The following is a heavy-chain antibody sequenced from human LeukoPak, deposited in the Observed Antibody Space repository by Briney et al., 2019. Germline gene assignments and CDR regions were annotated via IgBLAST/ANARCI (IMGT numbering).Heavy chain of an antibody. D-gene: IGHD1-26*01. CDR2: IWNDGNTQ. J-gene: IGHJ4*02. Sequence: PGGSLRLSCVASGFTLSSYGMHWVRQAPGKGLECVAIIWNDGNTQYNLDSVKGRFTISRDHSKNSLYLEMNSLRAEDTAVYYCAKESGRLWPLHFDYWGQGTLVTVSS. CDR1: GFTLSSYG. CDR3: AKESGRLWPLHFDY. V-gene: IGHV3-33*03.